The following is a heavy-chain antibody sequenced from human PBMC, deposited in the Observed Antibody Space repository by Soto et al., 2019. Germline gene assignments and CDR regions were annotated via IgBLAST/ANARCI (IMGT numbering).Heavy chain of an antibody. CDR3: ARVLYYGSGSYSPYGMDV. CDR1: GVSFNNNS. Sequence: QVQLVQSGAEVQKPGSSVKVSCRTCGVSFNNNSIGWVRQAPGHGLEWMGGVSPPFRTSNYARKFQGRISITADASTGTVNMELSSLTSEDTAQYYFARVLYYGSGSYSPYGMDVWGQGTTVTVSS. J-gene: IGHJ6*02. CDR2: VSPPFRTS. D-gene: IGHD3-10*01. V-gene: IGHV1-69*01.